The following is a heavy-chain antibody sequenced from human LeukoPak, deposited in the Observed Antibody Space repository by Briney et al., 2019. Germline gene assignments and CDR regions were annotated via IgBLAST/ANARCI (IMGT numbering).Heavy chain of an antibody. V-gene: IGHV5-10-1*01. J-gene: IGHJ5*02. CDR1: GFTFTSYW. Sequence: GESLKISCRGFGFTFTSYWISWVRQMPGKGLEWMGRIDPGDSYTDYSPSFQGHVTISADKSISTVYLEWSSLKASDTAMYYCARPYHSTNPPFDPWGQGTLVTVSS. D-gene: IGHD6-13*01. CDR2: IDPGDSYT. CDR3: ARPYHSTNPPFDP.